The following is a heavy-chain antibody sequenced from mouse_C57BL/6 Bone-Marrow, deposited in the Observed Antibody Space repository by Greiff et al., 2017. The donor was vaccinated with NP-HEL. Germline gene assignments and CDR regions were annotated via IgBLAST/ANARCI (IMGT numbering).Heavy chain of an antibody. CDR2: IYPRSGNT. D-gene: IGHD1-1*01. CDR3: ARKYYGSRTGYIDV. J-gene: IGHJ1*03. CDR1: GYTFTSYG. Sequence: QVQLQQSGAELARPGASVKLSCKASGYTFTSYGISWVKQRTGQGLEWFGEIYPRSGNTYYNEKFKGKATLTADKSSSTAYMELRSLTSEDAAVYCCARKYYGSRTGYIDVWGKGTTVTVSS. V-gene: IGHV1-81*01.